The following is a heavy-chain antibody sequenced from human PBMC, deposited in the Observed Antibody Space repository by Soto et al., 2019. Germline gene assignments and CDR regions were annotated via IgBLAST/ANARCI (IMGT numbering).Heavy chain of an antibody. CDR3: TTYPEWLPTLDAFDI. CDR1: GFTFSNAW. Sequence: EVQLVESGGGLVKPGGSLRLSCAASGFTFSNAWMSWVRQAPGKGLEWVGRIKSKTDGGTTDYAAPVKGRFTISRDDSKNTLYLQMNSLKTEDTAVYYCTTYPEWLPTLDAFDIWGQGTMVTVSS. CDR2: IKSKTDGGTT. V-gene: IGHV3-15*01. J-gene: IGHJ3*02. D-gene: IGHD5-12*01.